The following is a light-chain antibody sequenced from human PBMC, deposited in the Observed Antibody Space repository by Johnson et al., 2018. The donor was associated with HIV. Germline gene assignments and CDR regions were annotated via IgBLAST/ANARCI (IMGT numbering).Light chain of an antibody. CDR2: DNN. V-gene: IGLV1-51*01. J-gene: IGLJ1*01. CDR1: SSNIGNNY. Sequence: QSMLTQPPSVSAAPGQKVTISCSGSSSNIGNNYVSWYQQLPGTAPKLLIYDNNQRPSGIPDRFSGFKSGTSATLAITVLQTGDEADDYCGTWDTCLSAVVCGTGTKVTVL. CDR3: GTWDTCLSAVV.